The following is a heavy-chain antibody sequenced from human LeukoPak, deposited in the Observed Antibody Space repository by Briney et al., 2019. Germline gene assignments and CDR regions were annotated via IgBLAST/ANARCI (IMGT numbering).Heavy chain of an antibody. CDR2: IIPILGIA. J-gene: IGHJ4*02. CDR3: ARSQGSATGFDY. Sequence: ASVKVSCKASGGTFSSYAISWVRQAPGQGLEWMGRIIPILGIANYAQKFQGRVTITADESTSTAYMELSSLRSEDTAVYYCARSQGSATGFDYWGQGTLVTVSS. V-gene: IGHV1-69*04. CDR1: GGTFSSYA. D-gene: IGHD3-10*01.